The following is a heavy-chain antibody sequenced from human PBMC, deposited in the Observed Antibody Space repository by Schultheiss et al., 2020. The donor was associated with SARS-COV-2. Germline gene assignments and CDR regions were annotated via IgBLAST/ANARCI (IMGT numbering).Heavy chain of an antibody. V-gene: IGHV1-2*02. J-gene: IGHJ5*02. D-gene: IGHD5-18*01. CDR2: INPNSGGT. Sequence: ASVKVSCKASGFTGYYMHWVRQAPGQGLEWMGWINPNSGGTNYAQKFQGRVTMTRDTSISTAYMELSRLRSDDTAVYYCARDGGGYSWNWFDPWGQGTLVTVSS. CDR1: GFTGYY. CDR3: ARDGGGYSWNWFDP.